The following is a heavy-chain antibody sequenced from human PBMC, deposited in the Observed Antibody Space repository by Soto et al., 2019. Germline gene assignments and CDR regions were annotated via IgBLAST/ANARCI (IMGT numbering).Heavy chain of an antibody. CDR3: ASRIMATETFDD. V-gene: IGHV4-59*08. CDR1: GGSMIRYY. J-gene: IGHJ4*02. CDR2: IYYAAST. Sequence: SETLSLTCTVSGGSMIRYYWSCIRQPPLRGLEWIGFIYYAASTKYNTSLNSRVTISVDTSKNQFSLTVTSVTAADTAGYDCASRIMATETFDDWGKGTLVTVAS. D-gene: IGHD5-12*01.